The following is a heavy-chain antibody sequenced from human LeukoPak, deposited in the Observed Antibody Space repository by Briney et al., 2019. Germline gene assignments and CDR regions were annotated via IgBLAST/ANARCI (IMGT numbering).Heavy chain of an antibody. CDR1: GFTFSSYA. D-gene: IGHD6-13*01. J-gene: IGHJ5*02. Sequence: SGGSLRPSCAASGFTFSSYAMSWVRQAPGKGLEWVSAISGSGGSTYYADSVKGRFTISRDNSKNTPYLQMNSLRAEDTAVYYCAKIAKQLVLLNWFDPWGQGTLVTVSS. CDR2: ISGSGGST. V-gene: IGHV3-23*01. CDR3: AKIAKQLVLLNWFDP.